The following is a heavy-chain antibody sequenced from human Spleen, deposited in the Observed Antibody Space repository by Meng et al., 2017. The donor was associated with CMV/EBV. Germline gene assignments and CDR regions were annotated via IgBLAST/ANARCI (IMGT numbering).Heavy chain of an antibody. V-gene: IGHV3-21*01. CDR2: ISSSSRYI. J-gene: IGHJ4*02. Sequence: GESLKISCAASGFIFDDYGMNWVRQAPGKGLEWVSSISSSSRYINYADSVKGRFTISRDNAENSLSLQMNSLRAEDTAVYYCARLPLYCSSTTCYVDYWGQGTVVTVSS. CDR1: GFIFDDYG. D-gene: IGHD2-2*01. CDR3: ARLPLYCSSTTCYVDY.